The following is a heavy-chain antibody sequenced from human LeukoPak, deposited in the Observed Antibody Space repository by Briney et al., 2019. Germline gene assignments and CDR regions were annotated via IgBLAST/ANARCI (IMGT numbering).Heavy chain of an antibody. CDR3: ARQASSNSASFDY. Sequence: PSETLSLTCTVSGGSISSSGSYWGWIRQPPGKGLELIGSIYYSGSTYSNPSLKSRLTISVDTSKNQFSLKLSSVTAADTAVYYCARQASSNSASFDYWGQGTLVTVSS. CDR2: IYYSGST. V-gene: IGHV4-39*01. J-gene: IGHJ4*02. CDR1: GGSISSSGSY. D-gene: IGHD6-13*01.